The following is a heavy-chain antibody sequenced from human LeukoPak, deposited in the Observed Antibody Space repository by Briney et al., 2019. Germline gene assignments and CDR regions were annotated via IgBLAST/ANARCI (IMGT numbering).Heavy chain of an antibody. Sequence: SATLSLTCTVSGGSISSYYWSWIRQPPGKGLEWIGYIYYSGSTNYNPSLKSRVTISVDTSKNQFSLKLSSVTAADTAVYYCARDKGRSITMVRGVSDAFDIWGQGTMVTVSS. CDR3: ARDKGRSITMVRGVSDAFDI. CDR2: IYYSGST. CDR1: GGSISSYY. V-gene: IGHV4-59*01. J-gene: IGHJ3*02. D-gene: IGHD3-10*01.